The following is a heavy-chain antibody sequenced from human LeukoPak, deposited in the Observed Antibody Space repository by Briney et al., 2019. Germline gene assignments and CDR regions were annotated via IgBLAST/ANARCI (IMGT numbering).Heavy chain of an antibody. V-gene: IGHV3-23*01. Sequence: SGGSLRHSCAASGFTFSTFAMIWVRQPPGKGLEWVSSIFPSGGEIHYADSVRGRFTISRDNSKSTLSLQMNSLRAEDTAIYYCATYRQVLLPFESWGQGTLVTVSP. J-gene: IGHJ4*02. D-gene: IGHD2-8*02. CDR1: GFTFSTFA. CDR2: IFPSGGEI. CDR3: ATYRQVLLPFES.